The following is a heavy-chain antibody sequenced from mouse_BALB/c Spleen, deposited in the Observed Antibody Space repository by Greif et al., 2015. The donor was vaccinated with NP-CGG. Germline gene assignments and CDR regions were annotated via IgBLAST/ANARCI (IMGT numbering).Heavy chain of an antibody. Sequence: QVQLQQSGPELVKPGASVKISCKASGYALSSSWMNWVKQRPGQGLEWIGRIYPGDGDTNYNGKFKGKATLTADKSSSTAYMQLSSLTSVDSAVYFCARSDDYDPYAMDYGGQGTSVTVSS. D-gene: IGHD2-4*01. CDR3: ARSDDYDPYAMDY. J-gene: IGHJ4*01. V-gene: IGHV1-82*01. CDR2: IYPGDGDT. CDR1: GYALSSSW.